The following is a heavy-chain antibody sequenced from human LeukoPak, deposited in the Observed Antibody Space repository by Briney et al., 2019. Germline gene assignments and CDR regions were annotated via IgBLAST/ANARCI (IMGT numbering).Heavy chain of an antibody. J-gene: IGHJ3*02. CDR2: IKQDGSEK. CDR3: ARVLWLYSSSWILGGFDI. V-gene: IGHV3-7*01. Sequence: GGSLRLSCAASRFTFSSYWMSWVRQAPGKGLEWVANIKQDGSEKYYVDSVKGRFTISRDNAKNSLYLQMNSLRAEDTAVYYCARVLWLYSSSWILGGFDIWGQGTMVTVSS. CDR1: RFTFSSYW. D-gene: IGHD6-13*01.